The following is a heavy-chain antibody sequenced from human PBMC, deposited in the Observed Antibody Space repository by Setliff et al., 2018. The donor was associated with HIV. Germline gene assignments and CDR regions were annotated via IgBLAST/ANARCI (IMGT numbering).Heavy chain of an antibody. V-gene: IGHV4-4*07. CDR1: GASITSHN. CDR3: ARSSSNWYYYYYMDV. Sequence: SETLSLTCSVSGASITSHNWSWIRQAAGKGLEWIGRIYTRGNTNYNPSLRSRVTMTTDTSTTTAYMELRSLRSDDTAVYYCARSSSNWYYYYYMDVWGKGTTVTVSS. CDR2: IYTRGNT. D-gene: IGHD6-13*01. J-gene: IGHJ6*03.